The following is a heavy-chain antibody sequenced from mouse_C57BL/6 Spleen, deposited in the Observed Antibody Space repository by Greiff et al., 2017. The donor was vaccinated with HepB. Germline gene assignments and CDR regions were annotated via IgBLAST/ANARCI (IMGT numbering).Heavy chain of an antibody. V-gene: IGHV1-82*01. CDR3: AREEIPYWYFDV. J-gene: IGHJ1*03. Sequence: VQLQQSGPELVKPGASVKISCKASGYAFSSSWMNWVKQRPGKGLEWIGRIYPGDGDTNYNGKFKGKATLTADKSSSTAYMQLSSLTSEDSAVDFCAREEIPYWYFDVWGTGTTVTVSS. CDR1: GYAFSSSW. CDR2: IYPGDGDT.